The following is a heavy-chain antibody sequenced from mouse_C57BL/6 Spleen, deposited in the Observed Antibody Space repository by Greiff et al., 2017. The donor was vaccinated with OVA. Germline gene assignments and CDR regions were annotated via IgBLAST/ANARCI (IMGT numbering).Heavy chain of an antibody. V-gene: IGHV1-22*01. Sequence: VQLKQSGPELVKPGASVKMSCKASGYTFTDYNMHWVKQSHGKSLEWIGYINPNNGGTSYNQKFKGKATLTVNKSSSTAYMELRSLTSEDSAVYYCARSTMVTTVFDYWGQGTTLTVSS. J-gene: IGHJ2*01. CDR2: INPNNGGT. D-gene: IGHD2-2*01. CDR3: ARSTMVTTVFDY. CDR1: GYTFTDYN.